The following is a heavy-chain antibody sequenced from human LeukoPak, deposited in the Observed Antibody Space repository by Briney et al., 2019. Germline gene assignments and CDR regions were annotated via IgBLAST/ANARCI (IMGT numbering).Heavy chain of an antibody. CDR1: GFTFSSYS. CDR3: ARDFRFLEDY. CDR2: IKGDGSEK. D-gene: IGHD3-3*01. J-gene: IGHJ4*02. Sequence: GGSLRLSCAASGFTFSSYSMNWVGQAPGKGREGVGNIKGDGSEKYYVDYGKGRFTISRDNAKNSLYLQMNSLRAEDTAVYYCARDFRFLEDYWGQGTLVTVSS. V-gene: IGHV3-7*01.